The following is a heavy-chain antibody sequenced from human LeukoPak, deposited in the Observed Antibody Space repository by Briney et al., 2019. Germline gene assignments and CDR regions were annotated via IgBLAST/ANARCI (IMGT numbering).Heavy chain of an antibody. V-gene: IGHV4-39*07. J-gene: IGHJ4*02. Sequence: SETLSLTCTVSGGSISSSSYYWGWIRQPPGKGLEWIGSIYYSGSTNYNPSLKSRVTISVDTPKNQFSLKLSSVTAADTAVYYRARDSGSIFDYWGQGTLVTVSS. CDR2: IYYSGST. D-gene: IGHD3-22*01. CDR3: ARDSGSIFDY. CDR1: GGSISSSSYY.